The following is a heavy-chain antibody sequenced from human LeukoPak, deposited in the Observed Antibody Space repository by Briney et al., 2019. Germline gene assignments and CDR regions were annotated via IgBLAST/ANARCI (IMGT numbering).Heavy chain of an antibody. CDR2: IYSGGST. CDR1: GFTFSSYS. V-gene: IGHV3-66*01. J-gene: IGHJ4*02. CDR3: AKDLRGDDYGDYEGLDFDY. D-gene: IGHD4-17*01. Sequence: GGSLRLSCAASGFTFSSYSMNWVRQAPGKGLEWVSVIYSGGSTYYADSVKGRFTISRDNSKNTLYLQMNSLRAEDTAVYYCAKDLRGDDYGDYEGLDFDYWGQGTLVTVSS.